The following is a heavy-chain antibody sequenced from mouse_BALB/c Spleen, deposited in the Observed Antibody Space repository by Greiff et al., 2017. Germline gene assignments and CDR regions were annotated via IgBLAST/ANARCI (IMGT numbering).Heavy chain of an antibody. Sequence: EVQVVESGGGLVKPGGSLKLSCAASGFTFSSYAMSWVRQSPEKRLEWVAEISSGGSYTYYPDTVTGRFTISRDNAKNTLYLEMSSLRSEDTAMYYCARDSSGPLFAYWGQGTLVTVSA. CDR1: GFTFSSYA. V-gene: IGHV5-9-4*01. CDR2: ISSGGSYT. J-gene: IGHJ3*01. CDR3: ARDSSGPLFAY. D-gene: IGHD3-1*01.